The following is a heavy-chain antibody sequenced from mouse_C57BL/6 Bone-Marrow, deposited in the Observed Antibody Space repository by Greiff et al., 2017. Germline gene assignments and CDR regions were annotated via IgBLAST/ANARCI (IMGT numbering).Heavy chain of an antibody. V-gene: IGHV5-6*01. CDR1: GFTFSSYG. CDR2: ISSGGSYT. CDR3: ARQGDYGYAMDY. D-gene: IGHD2-4*01. Sequence: VKLMESGGDLVKPGGSLKLSCAASGFTFSSYGMSWVRQTPDKRLEWVATISSGGSYTYYPDSVKGRFTISRDNAKNTLYLQMSSLKSEDTAMYYCARQGDYGYAMDYWGQGTSVTVSS. J-gene: IGHJ4*01.